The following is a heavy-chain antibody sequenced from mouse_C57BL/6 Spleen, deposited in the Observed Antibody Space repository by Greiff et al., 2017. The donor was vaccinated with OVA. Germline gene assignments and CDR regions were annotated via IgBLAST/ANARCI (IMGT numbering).Heavy chain of an antibody. D-gene: IGHD1-2*01. CDR1: GYTFTSCW. CDR3: SRLHYSWYFDV. CDR2: INTSSGYT. V-gene: IGHV1-7*01. J-gene: IGHJ1*03. Sequence: VQLQQSGAELAKPGASVKLSCKASGYTFTSCWMHWVKQRPGQGLEWIGYINTSSGYTKYNQKFKDKATLTADKSSSTAYMPLRILTYSDSAVYFCSRLHYSWYFDVWGTGTTVTVSS.